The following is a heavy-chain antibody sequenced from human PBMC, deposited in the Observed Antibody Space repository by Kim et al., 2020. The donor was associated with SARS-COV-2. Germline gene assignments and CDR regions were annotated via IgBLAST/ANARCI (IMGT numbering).Heavy chain of an antibody. J-gene: IGHJ4*02. CDR2: INAGNGNT. V-gene: IGHV1-3*01. CDR3: AAAGPCGDFDY. D-gene: IGHD4-17*01. CDR1: GYTLTSYA. Sequence: ASVKVSCKASGYTLTSYAMHWLRQAPGQRLEWMGWINAGNGNTKYSQKLQGRVTITRDTSASTAYMELSSLRSEDTAVYYCAAAGPCGDFDYWGQGTLVTVSS.